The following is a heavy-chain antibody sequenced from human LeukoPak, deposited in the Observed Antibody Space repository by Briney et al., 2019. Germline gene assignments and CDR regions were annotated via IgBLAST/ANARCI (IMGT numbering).Heavy chain of an antibody. J-gene: IGHJ6*03. Sequence: SETLSLTCTVSGGSISRYYWSWIRQPAGKGLEWIGRIYTTGSTKYNPSLKSRVTMSVDTSRNQFSLRLNSVTAADTAVYYCARDRSWVRGVIAFSYMDVWGKGTTVTVSS. CDR1: GGSISRYY. D-gene: IGHD3-10*01. V-gene: IGHV4-4*07. CDR3: ARDRSWVRGVIAFSYMDV. CDR2: IYTTGST.